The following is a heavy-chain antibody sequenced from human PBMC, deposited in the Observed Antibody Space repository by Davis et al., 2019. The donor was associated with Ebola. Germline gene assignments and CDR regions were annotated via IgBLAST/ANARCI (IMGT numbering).Heavy chain of an antibody. CDR3: ARDQNSYGFFAL. D-gene: IGHD5-18*01. Sequence: GESLKISCAVSGFTFSSYTMNWVRQAPGKGLEWVSSITSGVNFIYYADSVKGRFTISRDNAKNSLYLQMSSLRAEDTAVYYCARDQNSYGFFALWGQGALVTVSS. CDR1: GFTFSSYT. CDR2: ITSGVNFI. J-gene: IGHJ4*02. V-gene: IGHV3-21*01.